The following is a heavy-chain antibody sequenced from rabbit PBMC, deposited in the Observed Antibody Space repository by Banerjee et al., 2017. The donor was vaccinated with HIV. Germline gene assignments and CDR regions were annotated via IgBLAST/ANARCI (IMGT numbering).Heavy chain of an antibody. CDR3: ARDVDSYVPFNL. D-gene: IGHD6-1*01. Sequence: QEQLEESGGDLVKPEGSLTLTCTASAFSFSNKYVMCWVRQAPGKGLEWIACINTSSGNTVYASWAKGRFTISKTSSTTVTLQLTSLTAADTATYFCARDVDSYVPFNLWGPGTLVTVS. V-gene: IGHV1S45*01. CDR1: AFSFSNKYV. CDR2: INTSSGNT. J-gene: IGHJ4*01.